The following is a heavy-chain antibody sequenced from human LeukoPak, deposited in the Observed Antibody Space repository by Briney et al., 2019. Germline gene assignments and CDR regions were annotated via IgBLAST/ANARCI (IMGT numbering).Heavy chain of an antibody. V-gene: IGHV3-23*01. CDR3: AKDPNGDFVGAFDS. Sequence: PGGSLRLSCAASGFTFSAYAMVWVRQAPGRGLEWVSGISGSGHVSCYADSVKDRFAISRDNFKNTLYLQMTSLRAEDAAIYYCAKDPNGDFVGAFDSWGQGTKVIVSS. J-gene: IGHJ3*01. CDR2: ISGSGHVS. D-gene: IGHD4-17*01. CDR1: GFTFSAYA.